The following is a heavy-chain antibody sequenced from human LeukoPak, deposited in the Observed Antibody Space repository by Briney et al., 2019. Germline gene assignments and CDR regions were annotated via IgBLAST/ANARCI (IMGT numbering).Heavy chain of an antibody. D-gene: IGHD2/OR15-2a*01. CDR2: IGGSGDNA. CDR3: AKDVEVFYVLTDFSLYGMDV. J-gene: IGHJ6*02. V-gene: IGHV3-23*01. CDR1: GFTFRNYA. Sequence: GGSLRLSCAASGFTFRNYAMSWVRQAPGKGLEWVSTIGGSGDNAYYADSVKGRFTISRDKSKKTLYLQMNSLRAEDTAIYYCAKDVEVFYVLTDFSLYGMDVWGQGTTVTVSS.